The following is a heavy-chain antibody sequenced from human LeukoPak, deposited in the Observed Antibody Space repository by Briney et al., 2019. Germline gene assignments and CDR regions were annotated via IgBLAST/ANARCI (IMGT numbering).Heavy chain of an antibody. Sequence: GGSLRLSCAASGFTFKDYNMHWVRQAPGKGLEWVSLISGNGVSTFYADSVKGRFTISRDNSKNSLYLQMNSLRTDDTALYYCAKEEVSGWSEADYWGQGTLVTVSS. J-gene: IGHJ4*02. V-gene: IGHV3-43*01. CDR3: AKEEVSGWSEADY. D-gene: IGHD6-19*01. CDR2: ISGNGVST. CDR1: GFTFKDYN.